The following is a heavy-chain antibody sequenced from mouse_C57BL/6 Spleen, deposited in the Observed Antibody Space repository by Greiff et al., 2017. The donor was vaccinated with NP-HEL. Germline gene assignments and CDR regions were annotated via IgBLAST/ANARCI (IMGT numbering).Heavy chain of an antibody. CDR1: GFTFSSYA. D-gene: IGHD1-1*01. CDR2: ISDGGSYT. Sequence: EVKLQESGGGLVKPGGSLKLSCAASGFTFSSYAMSWVRQTPEKRLEWVATISDGGSYTYYPDNVKGRFTISRDNAKNNLYLQMSHLKSEDTAMYYCARDGDYSNYFDYWGQGTTLTVSS. J-gene: IGHJ2*01. CDR3: ARDGDYSNYFDY. V-gene: IGHV5-4*01.